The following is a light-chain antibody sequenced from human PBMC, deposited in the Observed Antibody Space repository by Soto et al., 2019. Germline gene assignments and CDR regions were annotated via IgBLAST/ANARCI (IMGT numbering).Light chain of an antibody. CDR2: ENN. CDR1: SSNIGAGYE. Sequence: QLVLTQPPSVYAAPGQRVTISCTGSSSNIGAGYEAHWYQQVPGTAPKLLIYENNNRPSGVPDRFSGSKSGTSASLAITGLQAEDEAEYYCQSYDSSLSGYVFGTGTKVTVL. V-gene: IGLV1-40*01. CDR3: QSYDSSLSGYV. J-gene: IGLJ1*01.